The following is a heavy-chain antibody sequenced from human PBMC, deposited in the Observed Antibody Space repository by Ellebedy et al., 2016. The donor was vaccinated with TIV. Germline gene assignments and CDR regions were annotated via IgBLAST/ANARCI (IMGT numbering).Heavy chain of an antibody. Sequence: SETLSLXXTVSGGSVSSGSFYWSWIRQPPGKGLEWIGYIYYSGSTNYNPSLKSRVTISVDTSKNQFSLKLSSVTAADTAVYYCARDPGDNWFDPWGQGTLVTVSS. CDR2: IYYSGST. J-gene: IGHJ5*02. CDR3: ARDPGDNWFDP. D-gene: IGHD3-10*01. CDR1: GGSVSSGSFY. V-gene: IGHV4-61*01.